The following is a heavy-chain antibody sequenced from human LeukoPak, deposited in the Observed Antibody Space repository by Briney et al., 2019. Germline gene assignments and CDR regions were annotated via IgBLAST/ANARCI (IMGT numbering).Heavy chain of an antibody. Sequence: GGSLRLSCAASGFTFSRYAMSWVRQAPGKGLEWVSTISSSGDSTYYADSVKGRFTISRDNSKNTLYLQMNSLRAEDTAVYYCARSEDTSCFDYWGQGTLVTVSS. D-gene: IGHD2-2*01. CDR3: ARSEDTSCFDY. CDR2: ISSSGDST. V-gene: IGHV3-23*01. CDR1: GFTFSRYA. J-gene: IGHJ4*02.